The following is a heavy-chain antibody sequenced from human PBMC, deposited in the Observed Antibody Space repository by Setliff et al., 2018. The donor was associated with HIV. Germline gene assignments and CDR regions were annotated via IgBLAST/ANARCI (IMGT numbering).Heavy chain of an antibody. J-gene: IGHJ5*02. CDR1: GFTFSSHG. CDR3: LLPCTSGWHNWADP. D-gene: IGHD6-19*01. CDR2: IRYDGSDI. V-gene: IGHV3-30*02. Sequence: PGGSLRLSCEASGFTFSSHGMHWLRQAPGKGLEWVTFIRYDGSDIHYADSVKGRFTISRDNAKNSLYLQMSSLRAEDTAMYYCLLPCTSGWHNWADPWGQGTLVTV.